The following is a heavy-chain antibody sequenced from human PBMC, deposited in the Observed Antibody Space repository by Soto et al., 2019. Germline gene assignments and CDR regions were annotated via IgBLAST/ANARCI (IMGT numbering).Heavy chain of an antibody. J-gene: IGHJ3*02. CDR1: GGSISSGGYY. CDR3: AREVHYYDSSGYYPRDAFDI. Sequence: PSETLSLTXTVSGGSISSGGYYWSWIRQHPGKGLEWIGYIYYSGSTYYNPSLKSRVTISVDTSKNQFSLKLSSVTAADTAVYYCAREVHYYDSSGYYPRDAFDIWGQGTMVTVSS. CDR2: IYYSGST. V-gene: IGHV4-31*02. D-gene: IGHD3-22*01.